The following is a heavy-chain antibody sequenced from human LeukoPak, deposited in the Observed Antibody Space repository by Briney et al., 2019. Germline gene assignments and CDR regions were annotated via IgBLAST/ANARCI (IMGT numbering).Heavy chain of an antibody. CDR3: ASRSSGYYSGDAFDI. J-gene: IGHJ3*02. CDR1: GYTFAKYA. CDR2: INAGNGNT. Sequence: ASVKVSCKASGYTFAKYAIHWVRQAPGQRLEWMGWINAGNGNTRYSQKFQGGVTITRDTSASTAYMELSSLRSEDTAVYYCASRSSGYYSGDAFDIWGQGTMVTVSS. D-gene: IGHD3-22*01. V-gene: IGHV1-3*01.